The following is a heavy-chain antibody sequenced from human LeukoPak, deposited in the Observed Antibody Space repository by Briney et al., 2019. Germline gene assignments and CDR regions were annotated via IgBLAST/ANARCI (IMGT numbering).Heavy chain of an antibody. Sequence: PGGSLRLSCAASGFTFSSYGMHWVRQAPGKGLEWVAVVSSEGSVKWYADSVKGRFTISRDNAKNTLYVQMDSLRAEDTAVYYCTKEGAGGGRYSFDDWAREPWSPSPQ. CDR2: VSSEGSVK. V-gene: IGHV3-30*18. J-gene: IGHJ4*02. D-gene: IGHD2-21*01. CDR3: TKEGAGGGRYSFDD. CDR1: GFTFSSYG.